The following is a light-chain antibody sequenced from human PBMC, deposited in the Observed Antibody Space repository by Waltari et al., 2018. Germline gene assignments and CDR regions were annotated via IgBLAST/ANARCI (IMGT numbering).Light chain of an antibody. CDR1: SSDVGSFDY. V-gene: IGLV2-14*03. Sequence: QSALTQPASVSGSPGQSIAISCTGSSSDVGSFDYVSRYQQHPGNVPKLIIYDVNKRPSAVSHRFSGSKSGSTASLTISGLQPEDEADYYCCSFTSGSSLRFGGGTKLTVL. J-gene: IGLJ2*01. CDR3: CSFTSGSSLR. CDR2: DVN.